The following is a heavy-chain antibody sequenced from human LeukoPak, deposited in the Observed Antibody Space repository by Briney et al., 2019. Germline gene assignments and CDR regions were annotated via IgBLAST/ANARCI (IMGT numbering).Heavy chain of an antibody. CDR1: GVSISSSNSY. V-gene: IGHV4-39*07. J-gene: IGHJ3*02. CDR3: AREAIVGARKMAFDI. D-gene: IGHD1-26*01. CDR2: IYYSGNT. Sequence: SETLSLTCTVSGVSISSSNSYWGWIRQPPGKGLEWIGSIYYSGNTNYNPSLKSRVTISVDTSKNQFSLKLSSVTAADTAVYYCAREAIVGARKMAFDIWGQGTMVTVSS.